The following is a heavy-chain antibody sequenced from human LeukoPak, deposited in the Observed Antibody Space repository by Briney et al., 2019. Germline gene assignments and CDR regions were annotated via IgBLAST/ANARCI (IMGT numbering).Heavy chain of an antibody. J-gene: IGHJ6*03. CDR1: GFTFSSYG. V-gene: IGHV3-48*04. Sequence: GGSLRLSCAASGFTFSSYGMNWVRQAPGKGLEWVSYISSSGSTIYYADSVKGRFTISRDNAKNSLYLQMNSLRAEDTAVYYCARVRGYYYYMDVWGKGTTVTISS. CDR3: ARVRGYYYYMDV. CDR2: ISSSGSTI. D-gene: IGHD3-10*01.